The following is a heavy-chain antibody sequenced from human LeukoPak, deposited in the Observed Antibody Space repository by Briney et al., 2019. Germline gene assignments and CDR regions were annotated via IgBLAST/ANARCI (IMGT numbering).Heavy chain of an antibody. V-gene: IGHV4-39*01. Sequence: PSETLSLTCTVSGGSISSSSYYWGWIRQPPGKGLEWIGSIYYSGSTYYNPSPKSRVTKSVDTSKNQFSLKLSSVTAADTAVYYCARTLSDYYDSSAYAFDVWGRGTMVTVSS. CDR3: ARTLSDYYDSSAYAFDV. D-gene: IGHD3-22*01. CDR1: GGSISSSSYY. CDR2: IYYSGST. J-gene: IGHJ3*01.